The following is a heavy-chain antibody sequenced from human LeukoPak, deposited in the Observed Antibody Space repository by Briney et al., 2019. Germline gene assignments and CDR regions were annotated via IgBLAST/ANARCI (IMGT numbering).Heavy chain of an antibody. V-gene: IGHV6-1*01. Sequence: SQTLSLTCAISGDSVCSISVAWNWIRQSPSRGLEWLGRTYYRSKWYYEYAVSVKSRINISPDTFKNQFSLQLTSVTPEDTAVYYCSLARSEYHYGMDVWGQGTTVTVSS. CDR2: TYYRSKWYY. J-gene: IGHJ6*02. CDR1: GDSVCSISVA. CDR3: SLARSEYHYGMDV.